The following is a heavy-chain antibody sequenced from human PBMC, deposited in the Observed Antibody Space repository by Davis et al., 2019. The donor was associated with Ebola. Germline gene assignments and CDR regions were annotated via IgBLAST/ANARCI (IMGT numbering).Heavy chain of an antibody. D-gene: IGHD2-8*01. Sequence: SETLSLTCTVSGGSISSYYWSWIRQPPGKGLEWIGYIYSSGSTNYNPSLKSRVTISVDTSKNQFSLKLSSVTAADTAVYYCARVALIYYYYGMDVWGQGTTVTVSS. V-gene: IGHV4-59*01. CDR2: IYSSGST. CDR1: GGSISSYY. J-gene: IGHJ6*02. CDR3: ARVALIYYYYGMDV.